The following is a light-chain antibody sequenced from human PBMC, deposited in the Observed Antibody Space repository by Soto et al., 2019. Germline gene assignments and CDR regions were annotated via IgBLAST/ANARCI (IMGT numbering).Light chain of an antibody. CDR2: AIS. J-gene: IGLJ3*02. CDR3: CSYASSYTWV. V-gene: IGLV2-11*01. CDR1: SCDVGDGND. Sequence: QSALTQPRSVSGSPGQSVTISCTGTSCDVGDGNDVSWYQQHPGTAPKLFIYAISMRPSGVPDRFSGSKSGNTASLTISGLQAEDEADYSCCSYASSYTWVFGSGTKLTVL.